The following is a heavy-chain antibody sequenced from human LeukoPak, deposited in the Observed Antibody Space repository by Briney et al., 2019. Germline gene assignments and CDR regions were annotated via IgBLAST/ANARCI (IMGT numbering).Heavy chain of an antibody. CDR2: ISYDGSNK. CDR3: AKDPRDYGSGATYFDY. J-gene: IGHJ4*02. D-gene: IGHD3-10*01. Sequence: GGSRRLSCAASGLTFSSYGMHWVRQAPGKGLEWVAVISYDGSNKYYADSVKGRFTISRDNSKNTLYLQMNSLRAEDTAVYYCAKDPRDYGSGATYFDYWGQGTLVTVSS. V-gene: IGHV3-30*18. CDR1: GLTFSSYG.